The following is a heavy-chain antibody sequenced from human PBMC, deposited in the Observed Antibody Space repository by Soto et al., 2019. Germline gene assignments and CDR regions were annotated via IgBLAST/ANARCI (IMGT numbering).Heavy chain of an antibody. J-gene: IGHJ5*02. V-gene: IGHV4-59*08. Sequence: SETLSLTCTVSGGSISSYYWSWIRQPPGKGLEWIGTIFYSGSTNYTPSLKSRVTMSVDTSNNQFSLKLSSVTAADTAVYYCARQASGYYYGWFDPWGQGTLVTVSS. D-gene: IGHD3-22*01. CDR1: GGSISSYY. CDR2: IFYSGST. CDR3: ARQASGYYYGWFDP.